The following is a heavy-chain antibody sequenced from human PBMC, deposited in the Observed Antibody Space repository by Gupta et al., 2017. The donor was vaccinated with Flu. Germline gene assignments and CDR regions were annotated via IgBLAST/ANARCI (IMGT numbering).Heavy chain of an antibody. CDR3: ARDGYSSGRGAGPDFDY. CDR2: IIPIFGTA. V-gene: IGHV1-69*06. D-gene: IGHD6-19*01. J-gene: IGHJ4*02. CDR1: GGTFSSYA. Sequence: QVQLVQSEAEVKKPGSSVKVSCKASGGTFSSYAISWVRQAPGQGLEWMGGIIPIFGTANYAQKFQGRVTITADKSTSTAYMELSSLRSEDTAVYYCARDGYSSGRGAGPDFDYWGQGTLVTVSS.